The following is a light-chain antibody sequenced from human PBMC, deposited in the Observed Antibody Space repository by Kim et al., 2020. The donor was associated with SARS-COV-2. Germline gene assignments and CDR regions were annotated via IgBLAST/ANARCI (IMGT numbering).Light chain of an antibody. J-gene: IGLJ3*02. CDR1: SSDVGGYNY. CDR3: SSYTSSSTWV. V-gene: IGLV2-14*03. CDR2: DVS. Sequence: SALTQPASVSGSPGQSITISCTGTSSDVGGYNYVSWYQHHPGKAPKLMIYDVSKRPSGVSNRFSGSKSGNMASLTISGLQAEDAADYYCSSYTSSSTWVFGGGTQLTVL.